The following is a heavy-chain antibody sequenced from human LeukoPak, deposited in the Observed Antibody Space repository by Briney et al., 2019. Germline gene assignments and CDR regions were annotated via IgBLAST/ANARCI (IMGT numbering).Heavy chain of an antibody. CDR2: IYYTGST. D-gene: IGHD3-16*01. J-gene: IGHJ4*02. Sequence: SETLSLTCAVSKGSISSSGYFWGWIRHPPGKGLEWIGTIYYTGSTYYNPSLKSRASISVDTSKNQFSLKLSSVAATDTAIYYRARHGGGMLAIAPVDHWGEGTLVTVFS. CDR3: ARHGGGMLAIAPVDH. V-gene: IGHV4-39*01. CDR1: KGSISSSGYF.